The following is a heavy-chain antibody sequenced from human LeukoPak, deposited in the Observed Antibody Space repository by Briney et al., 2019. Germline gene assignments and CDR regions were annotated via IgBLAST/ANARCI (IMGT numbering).Heavy chain of an antibody. CDR2: ISAKYGNT. Sequence: ASVKVSCKATGYTFTNYGTSWVRQAPGQGLEWMGWISAKYGNTNYAQNLQGRVTLTTDTSTTTAYMEMRSLRSDDTAVCYCARDEFGGQLGDYWGQGTLVTVSS. D-gene: IGHD1-1*01. CDR3: ARDEFGGQLGDY. J-gene: IGHJ4*02. CDR1: GYTFTNYG. V-gene: IGHV1-18*01.